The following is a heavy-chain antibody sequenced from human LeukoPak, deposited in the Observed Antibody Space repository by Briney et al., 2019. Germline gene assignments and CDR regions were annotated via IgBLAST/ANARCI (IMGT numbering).Heavy chain of an antibody. Sequence: GGSLRLSCAASGFTFTNYWMHWVRQAPGKGLVWVSRINYDGTSTTYADSVKGRFTISRDNAKNTLYLQMNSLRAEDTAVYYCARDGDYYGSGSYYKENVFDYWGQGTLVTVSS. CDR2: INYDGTST. CDR1: GFTFTNYW. V-gene: IGHV3-74*01. D-gene: IGHD3-10*01. CDR3: ARDGDYYGSGSYYKENVFDY. J-gene: IGHJ4*02.